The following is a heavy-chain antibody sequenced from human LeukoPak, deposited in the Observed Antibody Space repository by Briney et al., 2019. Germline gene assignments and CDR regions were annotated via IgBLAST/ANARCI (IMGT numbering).Heavy chain of an antibody. CDR3: ARVQPPPTVVTPRYYYYGMDV. J-gene: IGHJ6*02. D-gene: IGHD4-23*01. CDR1: GFTFDDYG. Sequence: GGSLRLSCAAYGFTFDDYGMSWVRQAPGKGLEWVSYISSSSSTIYYADSVKGRFTISRDNAKNSLYLQMNSLRDEDTAVYYCARVQPPPTVVTPRYYYYGMDVWGQGTTVTVSS. CDR2: ISSSSSTI. V-gene: IGHV3-48*02.